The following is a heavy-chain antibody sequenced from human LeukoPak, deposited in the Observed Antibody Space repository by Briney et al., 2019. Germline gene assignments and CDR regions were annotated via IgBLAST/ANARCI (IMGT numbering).Heavy chain of an antibody. V-gene: IGHV4-4*07. CDR3: ARDGGLTSRMDV. D-gene: IGHD6-25*01. CDR1: GGSISSYY. CDR2: IYPSGNS. J-gene: IGHJ6*03. Sequence: PSETLSLTCTVSGGSISSYYWSWIRQPAGKGLEWIGRIYPSGNSNHNPSLESRVTILIDTSKNHFSLQLSSVTAADTAMYYCARDGGLTSRMDVWGKGTLVTVSS.